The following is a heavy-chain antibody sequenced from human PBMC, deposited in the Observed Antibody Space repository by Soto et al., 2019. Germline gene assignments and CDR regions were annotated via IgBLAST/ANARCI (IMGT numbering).Heavy chain of an antibody. CDR2: IIPIFGAP. J-gene: IGHJ3*02. V-gene: IGHV1-69*06. Sequence: QVQLVQSGAEVKKPGSSVKVSCKASGGSFSSYAISWVRQAPVQGLEWMGGIIPIFGAPTYAQKLQGRVTIIANKSTSTAYIELSSLRTEDTALYYCARAGPVSGNHAFDIWGQGTLVTVSS. CDR1: GGSFSSYA. D-gene: IGHD6-19*01. CDR3: ARAGPVSGNHAFDI.